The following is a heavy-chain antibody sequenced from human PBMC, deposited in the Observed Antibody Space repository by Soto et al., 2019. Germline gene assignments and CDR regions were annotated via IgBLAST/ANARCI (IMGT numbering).Heavy chain of an antibody. Sequence: QVQLVESGGGVVQPGRSLRLSCAASGFTFSSYGMHWVRQAPGKGLEWVAVISYDGSNKYYADSVKGRFTISRDNSKNTLYLQMNSLRAEDTAVYYCAKVGQSSGYYDRLHAFDIWGQGTMVTVSS. J-gene: IGHJ3*02. V-gene: IGHV3-30*18. CDR1: GFTFSSYG. CDR2: ISYDGSNK. D-gene: IGHD3-22*01. CDR3: AKVGQSSGYYDRLHAFDI.